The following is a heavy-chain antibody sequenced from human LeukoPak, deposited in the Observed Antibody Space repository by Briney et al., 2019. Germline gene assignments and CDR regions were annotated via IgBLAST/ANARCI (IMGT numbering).Heavy chain of an antibody. Sequence: ASVKVSCKTSAYTFTGYYMHWVRQAPGQGLEWMGWINPSSGGSHYAQKFQGRVTMTRDTSISTAYMELRGLRSDDTAVYYCARVRRLMQTFDVWGQGTMVTVSS. CDR2: INPSSGGS. CDR1: AYTFTGYY. CDR3: ARVRRLMQTFDV. D-gene: IGHD4/OR15-4a*01. V-gene: IGHV1-2*02. J-gene: IGHJ3*01.